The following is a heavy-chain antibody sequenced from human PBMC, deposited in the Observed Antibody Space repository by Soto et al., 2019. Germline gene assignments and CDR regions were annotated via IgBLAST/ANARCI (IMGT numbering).Heavy chain of an antibody. Sequence: QLVESGGGLIQPGGYLRLSCAASGFTVSSHFMTWVRQAPGKGLEWVSVIYTGGSTYYTDSVKGRFTISRDNSKNTLYLQMNSLRAEDTALYYCARGGPAYWFDPWGQGTLVTVSS. CDR2: IYTGGST. CDR3: ARGGPAYWFDP. V-gene: IGHV3-53*01. J-gene: IGHJ5*02. CDR1: GFTVSSHF. D-gene: IGHD2-2*01.